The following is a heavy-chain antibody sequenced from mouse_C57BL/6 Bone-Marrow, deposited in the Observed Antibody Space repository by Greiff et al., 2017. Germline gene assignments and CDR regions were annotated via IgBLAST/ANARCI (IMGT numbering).Heavy chain of an antibody. CDR3: AVIYNYGSSFYFDY. V-gene: IGHV1-82*01. D-gene: IGHD1-1*01. Sequence: QVQLQQSGPELVKPGASVKISCKASGYAFSSSWMNWVKQRPGKGLEWIGRIYPGDGDTNYNGKFKGKATLTADKSSSTAYMQLSSLTSEDSAVYFCAVIYNYGSSFYFDYWGQGTTLTVSS. J-gene: IGHJ2*01. CDR1: GYAFSSSW. CDR2: IYPGDGDT.